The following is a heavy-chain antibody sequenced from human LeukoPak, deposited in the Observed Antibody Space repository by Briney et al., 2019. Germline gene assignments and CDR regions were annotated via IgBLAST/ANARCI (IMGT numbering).Heavy chain of an antibody. D-gene: IGHD3-22*01. Sequence: ASVKVCCKASGYIFTSYGISWVRQAPGQGLEWMGWISVYNGNTNYQQRLQGRVIMTTDTSTTTAYKELRSLRSDDTAVYYCARDINGYYYDSHGYYPTDLWGQRALVTVSS. CDR1: GYIFTSYG. CDR2: ISVYNGNT. CDR3: ARDINGYYYDSHGYYPTDL. V-gene: IGHV1-18*01. J-gene: IGHJ5*02.